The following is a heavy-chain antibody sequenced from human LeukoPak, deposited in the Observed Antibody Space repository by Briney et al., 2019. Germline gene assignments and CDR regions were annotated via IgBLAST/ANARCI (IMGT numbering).Heavy chain of an antibody. V-gene: IGHV3-7*01. CDR3: ARDVAVAGFAFDI. J-gene: IGHJ3*02. D-gene: IGHD6-19*01. CDR1: GFTFSSYW. Sequence: GGSLRLSCAASGFTFSSYWMSWVRQAPGKGLEWVANIKQDGSEKYYVDSVKGRFTISRDSAKNSLYLQMNSLRAEDTAVYYCARDVAVAGFAFDIWGQGTMVTVSS. CDR2: IKQDGSEK.